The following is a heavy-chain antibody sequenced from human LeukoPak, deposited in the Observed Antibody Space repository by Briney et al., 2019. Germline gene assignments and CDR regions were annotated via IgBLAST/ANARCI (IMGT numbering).Heavy chain of an antibody. V-gene: IGHV4-4*07. D-gene: IGHD1-26*01. CDR1: GGSITSYY. Sequence: PSETLSLTCTVSGGSITSYYWSWIRQPAGKGLEWIGRIYTSGSTSYNPSLKSRVTMSVDTSKNQLSLKVSSVTAADTAVYYCARSGGSGTYYDGTFDCWGQGTLVTVSS. CDR2: IYTSGST. J-gene: IGHJ4*02. CDR3: ARSGGSGTYYDGTFDC.